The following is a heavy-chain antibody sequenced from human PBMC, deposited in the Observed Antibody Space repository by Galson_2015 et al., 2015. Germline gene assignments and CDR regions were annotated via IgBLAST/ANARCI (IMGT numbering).Heavy chain of an antibody. CDR2: ISGDGGST. CDR3: AKGVWAGSWLKRGGGMDV. Sequence: SMRLSCAASGFTFDDYAMHWVRQALGKGLEWVSLISGDGGSTYYADSVKGRFTISRDNSKNSLYLQMNSLRTEDTALYYCAKGVWAGSWLKRGGGMDVWGQGTTVTVSS. V-gene: IGHV3-43*02. D-gene: IGHD6-13*01. J-gene: IGHJ6*02. CDR1: GFTFDDYA.